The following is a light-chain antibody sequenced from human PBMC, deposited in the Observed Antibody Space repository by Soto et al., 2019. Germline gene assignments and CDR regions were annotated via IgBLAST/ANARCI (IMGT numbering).Light chain of an antibody. CDR1: QSVCSRC. CDR3: QHYGTTPWT. V-gene: IGKV3-20*01. Sequence: ETVLTQSPGTLSLSPGERVTLSCRTSQSVCSRCFAWYQQKPGQSPRLLIYGASTRATGIPDRFSDSGSGTDFTLTISRLEPEDFAVYYCQHYGTTPWTFGQGTKVAIK. J-gene: IGKJ1*01. CDR2: GAS.